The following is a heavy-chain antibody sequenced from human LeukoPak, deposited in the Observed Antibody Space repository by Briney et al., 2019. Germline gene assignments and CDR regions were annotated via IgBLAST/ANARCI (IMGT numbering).Heavy chain of an antibody. CDR1: GFTFSSYW. J-gene: IGHJ4*02. Sequence: GGSLRLSCAASGFTFSSYWMSWVRQAPGKGLEWVANIKQDGSEKYYVDSVKGRFTISRDNAKNSLYLQMNSLRAEDTALYYCAKGEEMATIGTVDYWGQGTLVTVSS. CDR2: IKQDGSEK. V-gene: IGHV3-7*03. CDR3: AKGEEMATIGTVDY. D-gene: IGHD5-24*01.